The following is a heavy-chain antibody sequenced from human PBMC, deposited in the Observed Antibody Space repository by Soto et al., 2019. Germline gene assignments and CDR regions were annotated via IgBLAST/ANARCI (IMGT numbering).Heavy chain of an antibody. CDR1: GGSFSGYF. D-gene: IGHD1-26*01. Sequence: PSETLSLTCGGYGGSFSGYFWTWIRQPPGKGLEWIGQINHSGSTNYNPSLKSRVTISADTSKNQFSLKLSSVTAADTAVYYCARVGATTQFDYWGQGTLVTVSS. V-gene: IGHV4-34*01. CDR3: ARVGATTQFDY. CDR2: INHSGST. J-gene: IGHJ4*02.